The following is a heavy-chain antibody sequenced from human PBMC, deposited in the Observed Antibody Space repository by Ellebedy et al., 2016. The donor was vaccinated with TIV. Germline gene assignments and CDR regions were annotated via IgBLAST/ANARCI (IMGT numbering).Heavy chain of an antibody. J-gene: IGHJ4*02. Sequence: GGSLRLXXAASGFTFSSYAMHWVRQAPGKGLEWVAVIPYDGSNKYYADSVKVRFTISRDNSKNTLYLQMNSLRAEDTAVYYCAKGVLFRLGAEDWGQGTLVTVSS. CDR2: IPYDGSNK. D-gene: IGHD3-16*01. V-gene: IGHV3-30*04. CDR1: GFTFSSYA. CDR3: AKGVLFRLGAED.